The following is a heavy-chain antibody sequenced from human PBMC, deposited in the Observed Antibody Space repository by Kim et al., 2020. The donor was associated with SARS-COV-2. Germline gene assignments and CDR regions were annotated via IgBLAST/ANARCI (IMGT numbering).Heavy chain of an antibody. D-gene: IGHD2-21*02. CDR2: IGTAGDT. CDR1: GFTFSSYD. J-gene: IGHJ3*02. V-gene: IGHV3-13*04. CDR3: ARGGKYCGGDCYSPYDAFDI. Sequence: GGSLRLSCAASGFTFSSYDMHWVRQATGKGLEWVSAIGTAGDTYYPGSVKGRFTISRENAKNSLYLQMNSLRAGDTAVYYCARGGKYCGGDCYSPYDAFDIWGQGTMVTVSS.